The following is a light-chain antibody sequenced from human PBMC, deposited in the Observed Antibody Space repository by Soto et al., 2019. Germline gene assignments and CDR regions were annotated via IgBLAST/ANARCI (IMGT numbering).Light chain of an antibody. V-gene: IGLV2-14*01. J-gene: IGLJ3*02. CDR3: SSYSSSSTLGV. CDR2: EVS. Sequence: QSALTQPASVSGSPRQSITISCTGTSSDVGGYNYVSWFQHHPGKAPKLMIYEVSNRPSGVSNRFSGSKSGNTASLTISGLQAEDEADYYCSSYSSSSTLGVFGGGTKLTVL. CDR1: SSDVGGYNY.